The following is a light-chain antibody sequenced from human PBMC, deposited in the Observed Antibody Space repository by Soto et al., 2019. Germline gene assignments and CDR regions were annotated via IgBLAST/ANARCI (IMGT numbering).Light chain of an antibody. CDR2: RNN. V-gene: IGLV1-47*01. Sequence: QSVLTQSPSASGTPGQRVTISCSGSRSNIGRNLVYWYQHVPGTAPRLLIQRNNERPSGVPDRFSGSKSGTSVSLAISGLRSDDEATYYCAAWDDTLDAQVFGGGTKVTVL. CDR1: RSNIGRNL. J-gene: IGLJ3*02. CDR3: AAWDDTLDAQV.